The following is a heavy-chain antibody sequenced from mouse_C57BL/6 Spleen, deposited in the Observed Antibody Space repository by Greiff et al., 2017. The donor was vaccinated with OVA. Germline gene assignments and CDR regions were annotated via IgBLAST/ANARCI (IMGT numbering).Heavy chain of an antibody. CDR3: ARETDGYYGAMDY. Sequence: VQLQQSGAELAKPGASVKLSCKASGYTFTSYWMHWVKQRPGQGLEWIGYINPSSGYTKYNQKFKDKATLTADKSSSTAYMQRSSLTDEDSAVYYCARETDGYYGAMDYWGQGTSVTVSA. D-gene: IGHD2-3*01. V-gene: IGHV1-7*01. CDR2: INPSSGYT. CDR1: GYTFTSYW. J-gene: IGHJ4*01.